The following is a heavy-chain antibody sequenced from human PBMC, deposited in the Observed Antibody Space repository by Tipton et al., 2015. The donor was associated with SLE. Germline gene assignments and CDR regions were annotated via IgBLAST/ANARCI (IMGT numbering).Heavy chain of an antibody. CDR2: IYTSEST. V-gene: IGHV4-4*09. Sequence: TLSLTCAVYVGSFSDYYWSWIRQSAGKGLEWIGNIYTSESTNYNPSLKSRVTISVDTSKNQFSLKLTSVTAADTAVYYCAREQWLVLWGYFDYWGQGSLVTVSS. CDR3: AREQWLVLWGYFDY. D-gene: IGHD6-19*01. J-gene: IGHJ4*02. CDR1: VGSFSDYY.